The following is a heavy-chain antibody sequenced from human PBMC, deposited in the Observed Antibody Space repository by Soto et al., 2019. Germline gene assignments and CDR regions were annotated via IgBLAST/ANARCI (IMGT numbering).Heavy chain of an antibody. Sequence: TLSLTCTVPVGSISSGGYYWSWIRQHPGKGLEWIGYIYYSGSTYYNPSLKSRVTISVDTSKNQFSLKLSSVTAADTAVYYCARLYYDFWSGPHYFDYWGQGTLVTVS. CDR1: VGSISSGGYY. D-gene: IGHD3-3*01. CDR2: IYYSGST. J-gene: IGHJ4*02. CDR3: ARLYYDFWSGPHYFDY. V-gene: IGHV4-31*03.